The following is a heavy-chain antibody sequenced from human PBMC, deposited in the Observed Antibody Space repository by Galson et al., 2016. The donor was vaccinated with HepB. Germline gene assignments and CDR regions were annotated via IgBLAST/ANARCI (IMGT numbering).Heavy chain of an antibody. CDR3: AGTARPREDYYYYMDV. D-gene: IGHD6-6*01. Sequence: SLRLSCAASGFTFNSYSMNWVRQAPGKGLEWVSSISSGGHYIHYADSVRGRFTVSRDNAKNALYLQINSLRAEDTAVFYCAGTARPREDYYYYMDVWGKGTTVIVSS. V-gene: IGHV3-21*01. CDR2: ISSGGHYI. J-gene: IGHJ6*03. CDR1: GFTFNSYS.